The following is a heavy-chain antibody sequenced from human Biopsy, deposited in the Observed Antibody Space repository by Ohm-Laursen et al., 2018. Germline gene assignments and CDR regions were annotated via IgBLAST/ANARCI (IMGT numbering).Heavy chain of an antibody. Sequence: GSLRLSCAASGFTFSSYWMSWVRQAPGKGLEWVANIKQDGSETYFVDSVKGRFTISRDSAKSSLYLQMNSLRAEDTAVYYCARSMTTMVRRRSYYFDYWGQGTPVTVSS. J-gene: IGHJ4*02. CDR1: GFTFSSYW. CDR2: IKQDGSET. CDR3: ARSMTTMVRRRSYYFDY. V-gene: IGHV3-7*01. D-gene: IGHD3-10*01.